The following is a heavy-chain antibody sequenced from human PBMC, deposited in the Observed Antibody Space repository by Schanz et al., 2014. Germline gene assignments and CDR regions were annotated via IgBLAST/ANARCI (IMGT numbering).Heavy chain of an antibody. V-gene: IGHV1-2*02. CDR3: ARELCSSTTCYVRYDP. CDR2: INPNSGDT. J-gene: IGHJ5*02. D-gene: IGHD2-2*01. Sequence: QVQLVQSGAEVKKPGASVKVSCKASGYSFTGYYIHWVRQAPGQGLEWMAWINPNSGDTNYAQRFQGRVTLTRDTSISTAYMELSSLTSDDTAVYYCARELCSSTTCYVRYDPWGQGTLVTVSS. CDR1: GYSFTGYY.